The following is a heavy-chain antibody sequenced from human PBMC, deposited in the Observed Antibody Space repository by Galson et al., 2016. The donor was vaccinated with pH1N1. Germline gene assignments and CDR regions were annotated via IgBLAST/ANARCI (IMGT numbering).Heavy chain of an antibody. CDR2: INWNSIRR. Sequence: SLRLSCAASGFSFDDYGMNWVRQVPGKGLEWVATINWNSIRRHYADSVKGRFTISRDNTKSSLYLEMNSLRSEDTALYYCARDVDTLAPHDPFDVWGQGTMVTVSP. CDR3: ARDVDTLAPHDPFDV. J-gene: IGHJ3*01. CDR1: GFSFDDYG. V-gene: IGHV3-20*04.